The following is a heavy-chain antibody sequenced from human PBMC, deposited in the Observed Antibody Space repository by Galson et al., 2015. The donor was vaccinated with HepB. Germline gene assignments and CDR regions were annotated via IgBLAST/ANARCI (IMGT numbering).Heavy chain of an antibody. CDR3: AKGRYNSWSGFPVSPLSDY. D-gene: IGHD3-3*01. Sequence: SLRLSCAASGFTFSNFDMIWVRQAPGKGLEWVSLISPDGNTKYYTDSVKGRFSISRDNSKDTLYLQMNSLRPEDTAIYYCAKGRYNSWSGFPVSPLSDYWGQGTLVTVSS. CDR1: GFTFSNFD. J-gene: IGHJ4*02. V-gene: IGHV3-30*18. CDR2: ISPDGNTK.